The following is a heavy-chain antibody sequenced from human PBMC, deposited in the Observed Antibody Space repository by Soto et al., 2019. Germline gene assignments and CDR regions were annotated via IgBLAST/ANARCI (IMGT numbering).Heavy chain of an antibody. J-gene: IGHJ4*03. CDR1: GFTFSSFW. V-gene: IGHV3-7*01. CDR3: ARGRHDSGSHYYFDY. CDR2: IKQDGNEK. Sequence: GGSLRLSCAASGFTFSSFWMNWVRQAPGKGLEWVANIKQDGNEKYYVDSVKGRFTISRDNAKNSLYLQMNSLRAEDTAVYYCARGRHDSGSHYYFDYWGQGTTVTVSS. D-gene: IGHD1-26*01.